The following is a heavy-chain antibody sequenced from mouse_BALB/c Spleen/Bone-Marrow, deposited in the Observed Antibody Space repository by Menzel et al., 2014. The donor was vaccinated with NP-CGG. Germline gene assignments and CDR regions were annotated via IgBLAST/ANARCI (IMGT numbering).Heavy chain of an antibody. CDR2: IHPRSGGT. CDR3: TRDGDGYYTYTLDN. CDR1: GYTFTDYE. V-gene: IGHV1-15*01. J-gene: IGHJ4*01. Sequence: QVQLKESGAELVRPGASVKLSCRALGYTFTDYEIHWVKQTPVHGLEWIGAIHPRSGGTAYNQKFKGKATLTADKSSSIAYMELSSLTSEDSAVYYCTRDGDGYYTYTLDNWGQGTSVTVSS. D-gene: IGHD2-3*01.